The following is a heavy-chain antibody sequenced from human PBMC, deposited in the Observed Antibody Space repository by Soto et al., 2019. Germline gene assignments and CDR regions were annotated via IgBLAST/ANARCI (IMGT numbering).Heavy chain of an antibody. V-gene: IGHV4-34*01. J-gene: IGHJ4*02. D-gene: IGHD6-6*01. CDR3: ARGPAARLGY. Sequence: QVQLQQWGAGLLKPSETLSLTCAVYGGSFSGYYWSWIRQPPGKGLEWIGEINHSGSTNYNPSLKSAVTISVDTSKNQFSLKLSSVTAADTAVYYCARGPAARLGYWGQGTLVTVSS. CDR2: INHSGST. CDR1: GGSFSGYY.